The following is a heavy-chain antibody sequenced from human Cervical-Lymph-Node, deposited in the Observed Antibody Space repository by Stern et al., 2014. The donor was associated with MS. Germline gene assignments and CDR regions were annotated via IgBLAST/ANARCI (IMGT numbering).Heavy chain of an antibody. CDR1: GGTINRST. CDR2: IIPLFRTT. CDR3: ARGVETHFYYYDAMDV. V-gene: IGHV1-69*01. D-gene: IGHD5-24*01. J-gene: IGHJ6*02. Sequence: VQLVQSGAEVKKPGSSVKVSCKTSGGTINRSTLIWVRPAPGQGPERIGGIIPLFRTTNYAQNFQGRITIIADESTNTVYMELSSLRSEDTAVYYCARGVETHFYYYDAMDVWGQGTTVTVSS.